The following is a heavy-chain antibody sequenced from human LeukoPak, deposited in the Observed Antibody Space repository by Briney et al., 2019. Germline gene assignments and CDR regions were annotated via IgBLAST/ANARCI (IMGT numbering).Heavy chain of an antibody. J-gene: IGHJ4*02. Sequence: GRSLRLSCAASGFTFSSYGMHWVRQAPGKGLEWLAVIWYDGSNKYYADSVKGRFTISRDNSKNTLYLQMNSLRAEDTAVYYCARDRDIQSKHIVVVTAIHYWGQGTLVTVSS. CDR2: IWYDGSNK. D-gene: IGHD2-21*02. CDR1: GFTFSSYG. V-gene: IGHV3-33*01. CDR3: ARDRDIQSKHIVVVTAIHY.